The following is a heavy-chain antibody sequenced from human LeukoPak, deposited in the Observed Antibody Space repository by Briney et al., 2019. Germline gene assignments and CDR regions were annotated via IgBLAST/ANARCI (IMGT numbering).Heavy chain of an antibody. Sequence: GGSLRLSCAASGFTFTSYSMNWVRQAPGKGLEWVSSISSSSSYIYYADSVKGRFTISRDNAKNSLYLQMNSLRAEDTAVYYCASWGPWYFDLWGRGTLVTVSS. V-gene: IGHV3-21*01. CDR3: ASWGPWYFDL. J-gene: IGHJ2*01. D-gene: IGHD7-27*01. CDR1: GFTFTSYS. CDR2: ISSSSSYI.